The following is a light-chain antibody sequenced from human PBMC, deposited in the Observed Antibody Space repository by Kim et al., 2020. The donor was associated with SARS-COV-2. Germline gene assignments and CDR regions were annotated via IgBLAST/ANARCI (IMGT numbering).Light chain of an antibody. Sequence: PGERATLSCRASQSVSSSYLAWYQQKPGQAPRLLIYGASSRATGIPDRFSGSGSGTDFTLTISRLEPEDFAVYYCQQYGSSPWTFGQRTKVDIK. J-gene: IGKJ1*01. CDR3: QQYGSSPWT. V-gene: IGKV3-20*01. CDR1: QSVSSSY. CDR2: GAS.